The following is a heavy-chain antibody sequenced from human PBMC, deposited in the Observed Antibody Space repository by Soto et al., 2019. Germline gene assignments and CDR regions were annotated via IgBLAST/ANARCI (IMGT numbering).Heavy chain of an antibody. CDR1: GYTFTTYG. CDR3: AREVGHMDV. D-gene: IGHD2-2*01. Sequence: QVQLVQSGAEVKKPGASVKVSCKAFGYTFTTYGINWVRQAPGQGLEWMGWVSPYNGDTTYAQKVQGRVTMTTDTFTRTAYLELRSLRSDDTAVYYCAREVGHMDVWGQGTTVTVSS. CDR2: VSPYNGDT. V-gene: IGHV1-18*04. J-gene: IGHJ6*02.